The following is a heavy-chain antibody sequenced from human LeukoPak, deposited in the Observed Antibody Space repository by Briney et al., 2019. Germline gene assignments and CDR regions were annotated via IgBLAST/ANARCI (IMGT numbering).Heavy chain of an antibody. CDR1: GGSISSGSYY. CDR2: IYTSGST. D-gene: IGHD3-22*01. Sequence: PSETLSLTCTVSGGSISSGSYYWSWIRQPAGKGLEWIGRIYTSGSTNYNPSLKSRVTMSVDTSKNQFSLKLSSVTAADTAVYYCASHSYRPAYDVTDYWGQGTLVTVSS. CDR3: ASHSYRPAYDVTDY. V-gene: IGHV4-61*02. J-gene: IGHJ4*02.